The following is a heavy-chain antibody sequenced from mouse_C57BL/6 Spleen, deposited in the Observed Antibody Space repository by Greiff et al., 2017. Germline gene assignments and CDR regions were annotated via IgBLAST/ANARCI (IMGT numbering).Heavy chain of an antibody. J-gene: IGHJ1*03. D-gene: IGHD1-1*01. CDR3: ARFYYSGSSFRYFDV. V-gene: IGHV1-53*01. CDR1: GYTFTSYW. CDR2: INPSNGGT. Sequence: VKLQQPGTELVKPGASVKLSCKASGYTFTSYWMHWVKQRPGQGLEWIGNINPSNGGTNYNEQFKSKATLTVDKSSSTAYMQLSSLTSEDSAVYYCARFYYSGSSFRYFDVWGTGTTVTVSS.